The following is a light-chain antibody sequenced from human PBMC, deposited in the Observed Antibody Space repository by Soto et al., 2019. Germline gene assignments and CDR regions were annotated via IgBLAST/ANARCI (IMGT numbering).Light chain of an antibody. CDR2: GAS. CDR1: QSVSSSY. J-gene: IGKJ4*01. V-gene: IGKV3-20*01. Sequence: EIVLTHSPATLSLSPWERATLSCRASQSVSSSYLAWYQQKPGQAPRLLIYGASSRATGIPDRFSGSGSGTDFTLTISRLEPEDFAVYYCQQYGSSPLTFGGGTKVDIK. CDR3: QQYGSSPLT.